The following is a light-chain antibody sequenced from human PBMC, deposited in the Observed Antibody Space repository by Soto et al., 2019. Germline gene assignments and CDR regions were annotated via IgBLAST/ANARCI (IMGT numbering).Light chain of an antibody. CDR3: QQYFEWPPMT. CDR1: ETVATN. J-gene: IGKJ1*01. Sequence: VMTQSPATLSVSTGERATLSCWASETVATNLAWYQQKPGQAPRLLISGASTRAAGISDRFRVSGSGTEFTLTISSLRSEDSAIYYCQQYFEWPPMTFGQGNKVEI. CDR2: GAS. V-gene: IGKV3-15*01.